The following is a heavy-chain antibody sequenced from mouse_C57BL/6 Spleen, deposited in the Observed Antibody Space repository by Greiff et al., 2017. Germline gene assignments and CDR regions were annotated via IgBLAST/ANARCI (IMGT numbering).Heavy chain of an antibody. V-gene: IGHV1-64*01. D-gene: IGHD1-1*02. J-gene: IGHJ4*01. Sequence: VQLQQPGAELVKPGASVKLSCKASGYTFTSYWMHWVKQRPGQGLEWIGMIHPNSGSTNYNEKFKSKATLTVDKSSSTAYIQLNSLTSEDSAVYFCARSYGYYAMDYWGQGTSVTVSS. CDR1: GYTFTSYW. CDR3: ARSYGYYAMDY. CDR2: IHPNSGST.